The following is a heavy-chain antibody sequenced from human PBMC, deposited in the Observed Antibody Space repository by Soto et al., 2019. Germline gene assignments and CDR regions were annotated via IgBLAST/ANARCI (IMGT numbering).Heavy chain of an antibody. J-gene: IGHJ6*02. V-gene: IGHV1-46*01. CDR2: INPGGGST. D-gene: IGHD3-10*01. CDR3: AREYITPSGLDV. Sequence: VQLVQSGAEVKKPGASVRVSCKASGFTFTSYYMHWVRQAPGQGLEWMVMINPGGGSTSYAQKFQGRVTMTRDTSTSTVYMELTSLRPEDTAVYYCAREYITPSGLDVWGQGTTVTVSS. CDR1: GFTFTSYY.